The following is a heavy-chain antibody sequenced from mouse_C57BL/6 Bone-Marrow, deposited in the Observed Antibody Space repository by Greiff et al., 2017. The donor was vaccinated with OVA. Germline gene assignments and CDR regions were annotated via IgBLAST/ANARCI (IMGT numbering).Heavy chain of an antibody. D-gene: IGHD3-2*02. V-gene: IGHV1-81*01. J-gene: IGHJ4*01. CDR2: IYPRSGNT. Sequence: QVQLQQPGAELVKPGASVKLSCKASGYTFTSYWMQWVKQRPGQGLEWIGEIYPRSGNTYYNEKFKGKATLTADKSSSTAYMELRSLTSEDSAVYFCARQLRLPPMDYWGQGTSVTVSS. CDR1: GYTFTSYW. CDR3: ARQLRLPPMDY.